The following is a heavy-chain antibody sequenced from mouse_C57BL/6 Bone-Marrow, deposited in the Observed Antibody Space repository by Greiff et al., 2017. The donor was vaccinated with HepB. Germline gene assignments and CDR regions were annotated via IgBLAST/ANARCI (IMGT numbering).Heavy chain of an antibody. CDR2: IHPNSGST. D-gene: IGHD1-1*02. Sequence: QVQLQQPGAELVKPGASVKLSCKASGYTFTSYWMHWVKQRPGQGLEWIGMIHPNSGSTNYNEKFKSKATLTVDKSSSTAYMQLSSLTSEDSAVYYCARKGDYLAMDCWGEGTSVTVSS. CDR1: GYTFTSYW. V-gene: IGHV1-64*01. J-gene: IGHJ4*01. CDR3: ARKGDYLAMDC.